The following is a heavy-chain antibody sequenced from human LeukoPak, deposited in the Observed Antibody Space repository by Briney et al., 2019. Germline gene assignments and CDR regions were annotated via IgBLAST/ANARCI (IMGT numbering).Heavy chain of an antibody. J-gene: IGHJ4*02. D-gene: IGHD3-3*01. V-gene: IGHV3-23*01. CDR1: GFHFSSQS. CDR2: ISAGGGTN. CDR3: AKGRGDFSSHFDS. Sequence: PGGALRLSFAASGFHFSSQSINWVRQAPGKGLEWVSAISAGGGTNFYAASVKGRFTISRDNPENPLFFLMNSLRAEDTAKNYGAKGRGDFSSHFDSWGQGTLVTVSS.